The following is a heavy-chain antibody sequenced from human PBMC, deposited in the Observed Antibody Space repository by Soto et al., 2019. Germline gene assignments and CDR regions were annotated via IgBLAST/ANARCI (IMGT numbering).Heavy chain of an antibody. V-gene: IGHV3-66*01. CDR3: AREPRDCRGGSCSITGDAFNI. CDR1: GFIVSDTY. J-gene: IGHJ3*02. CDR2: ISNRGDT. D-gene: IGHD2-15*01. Sequence: EVQLVESGGGLVQPGGSLRLSCTASGFIVSDTYMNWVRQAPGKGLEWVSVISNRGDTHYADSVRGRFSLSRDIADNTGPLEMINLRVEDTAVYYCAREPRDCRGGSCSITGDAFNIGGQGTMVTVSS.